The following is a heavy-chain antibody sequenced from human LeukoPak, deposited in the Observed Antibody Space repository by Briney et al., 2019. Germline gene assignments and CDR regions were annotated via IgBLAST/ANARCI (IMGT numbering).Heavy chain of an antibody. J-gene: IGHJ4*02. CDR3: ARDRAAAPWGYFDY. CDR1: GFTFSHYA. V-gene: IGHV3-30-3*01. D-gene: IGHD6-13*01. Sequence: GGSLRLSCEASGFTFSHYAMHWVRQSPGKGLEWVALISYDGSNIQYADSVKGRFTISRDNSKNTLYLQMNTLRTEDAALYYCARDRAAAPWGYFDYWGQGTLVTVSS. CDR2: ISYDGSNI.